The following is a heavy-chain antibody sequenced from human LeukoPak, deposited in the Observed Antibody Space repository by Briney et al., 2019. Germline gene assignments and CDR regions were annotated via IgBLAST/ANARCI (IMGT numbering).Heavy chain of an antibody. D-gene: IGHD3-16*01. CDR3: ARMAGPFGDFDY. CDR2: IKQDGSEK. Sequence: GGSLRLSCAASEFTFSSYWMSWVRQAPGKGLEWVANIKQDGSEKYYVDSVKGRFTISRDNAKNSLYLQMNSLRAEDTAVYYCARMAGPFGDFDYWGQGTLVTVSS. V-gene: IGHV3-7*01. J-gene: IGHJ4*02. CDR1: EFTFSSYW.